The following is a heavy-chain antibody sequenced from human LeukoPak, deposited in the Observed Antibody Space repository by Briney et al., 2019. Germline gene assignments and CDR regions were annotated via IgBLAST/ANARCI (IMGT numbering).Heavy chain of an antibody. CDR1: GFIFSNYA. CDR2: ISGSGGST. J-gene: IGHJ4*02. CDR3: AKAANYYDSSGYPY. V-gene: IGHV3-23*01. D-gene: IGHD3-22*01. Sequence: GGSLRLSCAASGFIFSNYAMSWVRQAPGKGLEWVSAISGSGGSTYYADSVKGRFTISRDNSKNTLYLQMNSLRAEDTAVYYCAKAANYYDSSGYPYWGQGTLVTVSS.